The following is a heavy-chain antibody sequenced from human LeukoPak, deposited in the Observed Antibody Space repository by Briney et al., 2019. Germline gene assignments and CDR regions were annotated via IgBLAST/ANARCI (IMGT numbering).Heavy chain of an antibody. J-gene: IGHJ4*02. V-gene: IGHV3-48*03. CDR3: ARGARGDGYNLDYYFDY. Sequence: PGGSLRLSCEASGFTFSIYEMNWVRQTPGKGLEWVSYISSSGSTIYYADSVKGRFTISRDNAKNSLYLQMNSLRAEDTAVYYCARGARGDGYNLDYYFDYWGQGTLVTVSS. D-gene: IGHD5-24*01. CDR1: GFTFSIYE. CDR2: ISSSGSTI.